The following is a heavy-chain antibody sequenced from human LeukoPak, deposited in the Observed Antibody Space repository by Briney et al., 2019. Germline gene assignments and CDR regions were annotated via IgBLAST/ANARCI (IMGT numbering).Heavy chain of an antibody. J-gene: IGHJ6*02. Sequence: ASVKVSCKASGYTFTSYGISWVRQAPGQGLEWMGWISAYNGNTNYAQKLQGRVTMTTDTSTSTAYMELRSLRSEDTAVYYCARDTGYCSGGSCYFFGYYYYYGMDVWGQGTTVTVSS. D-gene: IGHD2-15*01. CDR2: ISAYNGNT. CDR3: ARDTGYCSGGSCYFFGYYYYYGMDV. CDR1: GYTFTSYG. V-gene: IGHV1-18*01.